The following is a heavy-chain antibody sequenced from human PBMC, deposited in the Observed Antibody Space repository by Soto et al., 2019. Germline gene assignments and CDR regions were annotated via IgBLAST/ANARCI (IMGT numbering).Heavy chain of an antibody. D-gene: IGHD6-6*01. Sequence: QVQLVESGGGVVQPGRSLRLSCAASGFTFSSYGMRWVRQAPGKGMEGVAVIRYDGSNKYYADSVKGRFTIPRDNSKNTLDLQMNSLRAEDTAVYYCARASVGSPDAFDIWGQGTMVTVSS. CDR1: GFTFSSYG. CDR3: ARASVGSPDAFDI. J-gene: IGHJ3*02. V-gene: IGHV3-33*01. CDR2: IRYDGSNK.